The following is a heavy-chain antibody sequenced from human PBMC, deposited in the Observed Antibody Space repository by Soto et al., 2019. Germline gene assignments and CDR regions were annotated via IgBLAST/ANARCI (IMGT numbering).Heavy chain of an antibody. J-gene: IGHJ5*02. CDR1: GFTFSSYA. Sequence: EVQLLESGGGLVQPGGSLRLSCAASGFTFSSYAMSWVRQAPGKGLEWVSAISGSGGSTYYADSVKGRFTISRDNSKNTLNLQMNSLRAEDTAVYDCAKSPGGVRGAMGWFDPWGQGTLVTVSS. CDR3: AKSPGGVRGAMGWFDP. D-gene: IGHD3-10*01. V-gene: IGHV3-23*01. CDR2: ISGSGGST.